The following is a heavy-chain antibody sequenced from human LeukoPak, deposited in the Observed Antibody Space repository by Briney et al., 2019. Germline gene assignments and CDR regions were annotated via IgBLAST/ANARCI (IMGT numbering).Heavy chain of an antibody. CDR2: IYSSGNT. CDR1: GGSFSGYY. V-gene: IGHV4-34*01. J-gene: IGHJ4*02. Sequence: PSETLSLTCAVYGGSFSGYYWSWIRQPPGKGLEWIGNIYSSGNTYYNASLKSRVTIYIDTSKNQFSLNLSSLTAADTAVYYCAKSGGSGLIDYWGQGTLVTVSS. D-gene: IGHD1-26*01. CDR3: AKSGGSGLIDY.